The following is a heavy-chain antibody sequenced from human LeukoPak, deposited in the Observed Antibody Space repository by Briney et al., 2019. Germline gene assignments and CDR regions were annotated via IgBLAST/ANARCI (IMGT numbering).Heavy chain of an antibody. D-gene: IGHD3-10*01. CDR1: GXTFISYW. CDR2: INSDGSTT. CDR3: ARGNSHAFDI. J-gene: IGHJ3*02. V-gene: IGHV3-74*01. Sequence: GGSLRLSCAASGXTFISYWVHWVRQAPGKGLVWVSRINSDGSTTSYAASVKGRFTISRDTAKNTLYLQMNSLRVEDTAVYYCARGNSHAFDIWGQGTMVSVSS.